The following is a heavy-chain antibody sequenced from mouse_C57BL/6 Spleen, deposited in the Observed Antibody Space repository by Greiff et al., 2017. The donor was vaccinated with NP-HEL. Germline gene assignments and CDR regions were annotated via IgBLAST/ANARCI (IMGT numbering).Heavy chain of an antibody. CDR2: INPNNGGT. CDR1: GYTFTDYN. J-gene: IGHJ4*01. Sequence: EVQLQQSGPELVKPGASVKMSCKASGYTFTDYNMHWVKQSHGKSLEWIGYINPNNGGTSYNQKFKGKATLTVNKSSSTAYMELRSLTSEDTAVYYCARMGINTVVERVYYYAMDYWGQGTSVTVSS. D-gene: IGHD1-1*01. V-gene: IGHV1-22*01. CDR3: ARMGINTVVERVYYYAMDY.